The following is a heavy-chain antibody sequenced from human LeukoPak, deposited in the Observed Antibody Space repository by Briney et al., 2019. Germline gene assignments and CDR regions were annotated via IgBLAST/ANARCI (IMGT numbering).Heavy chain of an antibody. CDR2: IYYSGST. D-gene: IGHD3-22*01. V-gene: IGHV4-30-4*01. CDR3: ARVYYYDNSGYGKDYFDY. Sequence: SGTLSLTCAVSGGSISGINWWSWIRQPPGKGLEWIGYIYYSGSTYYNPSLKSRVTISVDTSKNQFSLKLSSVTAADTAVYYCARVYYYDNSGYGKDYFDYWGQGTLVTVSS. CDR1: GGSISGINW. J-gene: IGHJ4*02.